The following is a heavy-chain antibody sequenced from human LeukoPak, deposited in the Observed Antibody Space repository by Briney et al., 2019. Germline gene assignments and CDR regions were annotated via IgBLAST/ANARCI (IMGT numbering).Heavy chain of an antibody. Sequence: PGGSLRLSCAASGFTVSSNYMSWVRQAPGKGLEWVSAISGSGGSTYYADSVKGRFTISRDNSKNTLYLQMNSLRAEDTAVYYCAKGSSGYYSGEAPVGYWGQGTLVTVSS. CDR3: AKGSSGYYSGEAPVGY. J-gene: IGHJ4*02. CDR2: ISGSGGST. D-gene: IGHD3-22*01. V-gene: IGHV3-23*01. CDR1: GFTVSSNY.